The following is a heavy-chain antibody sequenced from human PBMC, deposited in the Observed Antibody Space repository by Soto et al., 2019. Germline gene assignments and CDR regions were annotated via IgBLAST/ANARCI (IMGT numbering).Heavy chain of an antibody. J-gene: IGHJ4*02. D-gene: IGHD6-6*01. Sequence: EVQLVESGGGLVQPGRSLRLSCAASGFTFDDYAMHWVRQAPGTGLEWVSGISWNSGSIGYADSVKGRFTISRDNAKNSLYLQMNSLRAEDTALYYCAKDLYSSSNYWGQGSLVTVSS. CDR2: ISWNSGSI. V-gene: IGHV3-9*01. CDR1: GFTFDDYA. CDR3: AKDLYSSSNY.